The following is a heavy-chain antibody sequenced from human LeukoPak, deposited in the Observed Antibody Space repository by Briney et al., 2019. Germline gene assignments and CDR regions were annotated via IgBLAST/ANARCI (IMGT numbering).Heavy chain of an antibody. CDR1: GFTFSSYA. CDR3: AKVGPVPAAMFAFDI. Sequence: PGGSLRLSCAASGFTFSSYAMSWVPQAPGKGLECVTVISGSGGSTYYADSVKGRFTISRDNSKNTLYLQMNSLRAEDTAVYYCAKVGPVPAAMFAFDIWGQGTMVTVSS. CDR2: ISGSGGST. D-gene: IGHD2-2*01. J-gene: IGHJ3*02. V-gene: IGHV3-23*01.